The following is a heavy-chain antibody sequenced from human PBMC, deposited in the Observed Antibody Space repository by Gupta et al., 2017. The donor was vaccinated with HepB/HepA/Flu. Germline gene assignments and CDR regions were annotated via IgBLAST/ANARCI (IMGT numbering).Heavy chain of an antibody. CDR3: ARDVSKYYDFWTAGMDV. Sequence: QVHLQESGPGLVKPSETLSLTCTVSGGSVTTSYWSWIRQPPGKGLEWIGYIHFSGWTEYNPSLNGRVTISIDTAKNQFSLKLRSVTAADTAVYYCARDVSKYYDFWTAGMDVWGRGTTVTVSS. D-gene: IGHD3/OR15-3a*01. J-gene: IGHJ6*02. CDR2: IHFSGWT. V-gene: IGHV4-59*02. CDR1: GGSVTTSY.